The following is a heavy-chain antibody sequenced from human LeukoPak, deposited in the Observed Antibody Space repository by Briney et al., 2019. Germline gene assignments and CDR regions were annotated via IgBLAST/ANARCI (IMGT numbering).Heavy chain of an antibody. CDR2: IYSGGST. D-gene: IGHD6-13*01. J-gene: IGHJ6*02. CDR1: GFTFSRHP. V-gene: IGHV3-53*01. Sequence: GGSLRLSCAASGFTFSRHPMNWVRQAPGKGLEWVSVIYSGGSTYYADSVKGRFTISRDNSKNTLYLQMNSLRAEDTAVYYCARARGSSYGMDVWGQGTTVTVSS. CDR3: ARARGSSYGMDV.